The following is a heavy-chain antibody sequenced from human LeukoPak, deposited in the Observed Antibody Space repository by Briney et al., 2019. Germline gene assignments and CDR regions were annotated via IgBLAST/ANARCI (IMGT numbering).Heavy chain of an antibody. CDR1: GFPFSTYA. CDR3: ARRADYYGSLNYGMDV. CDR2: IWYDGSNK. V-gene: IGHV3-33*08. Sequence: GGSLRLSCAASGFPFSTYAMSWVRQAPGKGLEWVAVIWYDGSNKYYADSVKGRFTISRDNSKNTLYLQMNSLRAEDTAVYYCARRADYYGSLNYGMDVWGQGTTVTVSS. J-gene: IGHJ6*02. D-gene: IGHD3-10*01.